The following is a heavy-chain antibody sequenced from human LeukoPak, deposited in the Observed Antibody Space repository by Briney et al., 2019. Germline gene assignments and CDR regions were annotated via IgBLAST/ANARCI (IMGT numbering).Heavy chain of an antibody. CDR3: AKDIEHFDS. J-gene: IGHJ4*02. CDR2: LSSGGTKN. D-gene: IGHD2-15*01. Sequence: GGSLRLSCAASGFTFRNFAMSWVRQAPGKGLEWVSGLSSGGTKNFYAPSVKGRFTISRDDSNSTLFLQMSSLRVEDTAIYYCAKDIEHFDSWGQGTMVIVSS. CDR1: GFTFRNFA. V-gene: IGHV3-23*01.